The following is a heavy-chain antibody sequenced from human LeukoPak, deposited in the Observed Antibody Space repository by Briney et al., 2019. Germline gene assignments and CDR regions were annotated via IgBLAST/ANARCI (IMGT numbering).Heavy chain of an antibody. V-gene: IGHV1-2*02. CDR3: ARGYCSGGSCYYYYYYYYGMDV. CDR2: INPNSGGT. J-gene: IGHJ6*02. Sequence: ASVKVSCKSSGGTFSTYAISWVRQAPGQGLEWMGWINPNSGGTNYAQKFQGRVTMTRDTSISTAYMELSRLRSDDTAVYYCARGYCSGGSCYYYYYYYYGMDVWGQGTTVTVSS. CDR1: GGTFSTYA. D-gene: IGHD2-15*01.